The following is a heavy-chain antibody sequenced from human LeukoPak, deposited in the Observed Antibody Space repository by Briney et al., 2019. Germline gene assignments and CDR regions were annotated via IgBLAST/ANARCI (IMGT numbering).Heavy chain of an antibody. CDR1: GGSFSGYY. V-gene: IGHV4-34*01. D-gene: IGHD6-13*01. J-gene: IGHJ4*02. CDR3: ARAGYSSSWDPWDY. Sequence: SDTLSLTCAVYGGSFSGYYWSWIRQPPGKGLEWIGEINHSGSTNYNPSLKSRVTISVDTSKNQFSLKLSSVTTADTAVYYCARAGYSSSWDPWDYWGQGTLVTVSS. CDR2: INHSGST.